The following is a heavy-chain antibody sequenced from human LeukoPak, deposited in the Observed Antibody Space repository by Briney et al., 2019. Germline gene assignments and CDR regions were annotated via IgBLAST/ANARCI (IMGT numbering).Heavy chain of an antibody. Sequence: GGSLRLSCAASGFMLSSTWMHWVRQAPGKGLVWVSRINSDATSTSYADSVKGRFTISRDDSKNTLYLQMNSLRAEDTAVYYCAKGGVPVVSPAVNWGQGTLVTVSS. V-gene: IGHV3-74*01. CDR2: INSDATST. CDR1: GFMLSSTW. D-gene: IGHD2-2*01. CDR3: AKGGVPVVSPAVN. J-gene: IGHJ4*02.